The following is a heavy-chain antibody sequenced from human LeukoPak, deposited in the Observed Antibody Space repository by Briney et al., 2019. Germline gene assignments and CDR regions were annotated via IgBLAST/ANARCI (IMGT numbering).Heavy chain of an antibody. CDR3: ARGEPSNGDSNWFDP. V-gene: IGHV4-34*01. CDR2: INHSGST. D-gene: IGHD4-17*01. J-gene: IGHJ5*02. Sequence: SETLSLTCTVSGVSISSYYWSWIRQPAGKGLEWIGEINHSGSTNYNPSLKSRVTISVDTSKNQFSLKLSSVTAADTAVYYCARGEPSNGDSNWFDPWGQGTLVTVSS. CDR1: GVSISSYY.